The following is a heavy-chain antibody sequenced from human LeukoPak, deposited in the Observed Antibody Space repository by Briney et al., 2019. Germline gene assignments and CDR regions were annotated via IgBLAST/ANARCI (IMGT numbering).Heavy chain of an antibody. V-gene: IGHV1-69*13. Sequence: PVASVKVSCKASGYTFSSYGISWVRQAPGQGLEWMGGIIPIFGTANYAQKFQGRVTITADESTSTAYMELRSLRSDDTAVYYCARDRSVVATIGRYYYYMDVWGKGTTVTVSS. J-gene: IGHJ6*03. CDR3: ARDRSVVATIGRYYYYMDV. CDR1: GYTFSSYG. D-gene: IGHD5-12*01. CDR2: IIPIFGTA.